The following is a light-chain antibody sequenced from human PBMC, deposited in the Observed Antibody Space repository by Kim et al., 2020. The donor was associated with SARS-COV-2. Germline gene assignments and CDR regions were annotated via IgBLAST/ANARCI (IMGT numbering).Light chain of an antibody. CDR3: SSYTGSTPYV. CDR2: DVS. CDR1: SSDVGGYDY. Sequence: QSALTQPASVSASPGQSITISCTGTSSDVGGYDYVSWYQQHPGKAPKLMIYDVSNRPSGVSNRFSGSKSGNTASLTISGLQAEDEADYYCSSYTGSTPYVFRTGTKVTVL. J-gene: IGLJ1*01. V-gene: IGLV2-14*03.